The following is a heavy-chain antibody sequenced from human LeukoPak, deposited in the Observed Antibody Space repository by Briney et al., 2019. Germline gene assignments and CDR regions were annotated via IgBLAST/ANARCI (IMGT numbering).Heavy chain of an antibody. CDR1: GYTFTGYY. Sequence: ASVKVSCKASGYTFTGYYMHWVRQAPGQRLEWMGWINPNSGGTNYAQKFQGRVTMTRDTSISTAYMELSRLRSDDTAVYYCARDKGYTWTYYYDSSGHKTDYWGQGTLVTVSS. D-gene: IGHD3-22*01. CDR2: INPNSGGT. J-gene: IGHJ4*02. CDR3: ARDKGYTWTYYYDSSGHKTDY. V-gene: IGHV1-2*02.